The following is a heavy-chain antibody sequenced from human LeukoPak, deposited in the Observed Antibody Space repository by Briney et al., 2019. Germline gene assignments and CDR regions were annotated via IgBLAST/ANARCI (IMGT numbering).Heavy chain of an antibody. J-gene: IGHJ4*02. CDR2: IYYSGST. D-gene: IGHD6-13*01. V-gene: IGHV4-30-4*01. CDR3: ARLGLAAAGPSFD. Sequence: SETLSLTCTVSGGSISSGDYYWSWIRQPPGKGLEWIGYIYYSGSTYYNPSLKSRVTISVDTSKNQFSLKLSSVAAADTAVYYCARLGLAAAGPSFDWGQGTLVTVSS. CDR1: GGSISSGDYY.